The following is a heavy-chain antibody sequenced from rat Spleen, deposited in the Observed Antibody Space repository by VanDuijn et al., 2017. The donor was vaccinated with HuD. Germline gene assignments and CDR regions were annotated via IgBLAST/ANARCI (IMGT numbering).Heavy chain of an antibody. Sequence: QVQLKESGPGLVQPSLTLSLTCTVSGFSLSNYGVFWVLQPPGKGLEWVGIMWSGGGTDYNSALKSRLTISRDTSKNQVFLKRNSLKTEDTGVYYCAREYYSSYGIMDAWGQGASVTVSS. CDR2: MWSGGGT. CDR1: GFSLSNYG. V-gene: IGHV2-38*01. J-gene: IGHJ4*01. D-gene: IGHD1-2*01. CDR3: AREYYSSYGIMDA.